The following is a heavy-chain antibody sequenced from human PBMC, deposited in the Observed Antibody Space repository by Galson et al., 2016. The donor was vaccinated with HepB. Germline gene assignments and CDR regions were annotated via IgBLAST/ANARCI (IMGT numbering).Heavy chain of an antibody. CDR1: GFTFSSST. CDR3: ARGLIIDYYSNGMDV. J-gene: IGHJ6*02. D-gene: IGHD3-10*01. CDR2: ISSTGKYI. V-gene: IGHV3-21*01. Sequence: SLRLSCAASGFTFSSSTMNWVRQAPGKGLEWVASISSTGKYIYYADSLKGRFTISRDNAKSSLYLQMNSLRAEDTAVYYRARGLIIDYYSNGMDVWGQGTTVTVSS.